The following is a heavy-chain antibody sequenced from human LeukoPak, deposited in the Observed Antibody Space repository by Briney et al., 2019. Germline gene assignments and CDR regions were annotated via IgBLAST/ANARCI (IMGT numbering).Heavy chain of an antibody. CDR1: GVTFSNAW. Sequence: PGGSLRLSCAASGVTFSNAWMSWVRQAPGKGLEWVGRIKSKTDGGTTDYAAPVKGRLAISRDDSKNTMYLQMNSLKTEDTAVYYCTTLYYYDSSGYYWGQGTLVTVSS. CDR2: IKSKTDGGTT. CDR3: TTLYYYDSSGYY. D-gene: IGHD3-22*01. J-gene: IGHJ4*02. V-gene: IGHV3-15*01.